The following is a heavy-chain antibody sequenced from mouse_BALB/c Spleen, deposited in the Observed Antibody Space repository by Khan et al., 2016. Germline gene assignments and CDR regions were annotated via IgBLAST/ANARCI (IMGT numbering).Heavy chain of an antibody. V-gene: IGHV2-6-7*01. J-gene: IGHJ4*01. CDR1: GFSLIAYG. D-gene: IGHD1-1*02. Sequence: QVQLKGSGPGLVAPSQSLSITCTVSGFSLIAYGVNWVRQPPGKSLEWLGMIWGDGTTDYNSALKSRLNNTKDNSKSQVLLQMKSLQTDDTARNYCARDGVGYYAMDYWGQGPSVTVSS. CDR2: IWGDGTT. CDR3: ARDGVGYYAMDY.